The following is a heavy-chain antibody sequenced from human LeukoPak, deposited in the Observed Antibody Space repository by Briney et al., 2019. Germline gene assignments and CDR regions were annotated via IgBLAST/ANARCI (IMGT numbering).Heavy chain of an antibody. J-gene: IGHJ4*02. Sequence: ASVKVSCKAAGGTFSSYAISWVRQAPGQGLEWMGRIIPIFGTANYAQKFQGRVTITTDESTSTAYMELSSLRSEDTAVYYCARYIVGAYFDYWGQGTLVTVSS. V-gene: IGHV1-69*05. CDR2: IIPIFGTA. CDR3: ARYIVGAYFDY. CDR1: GGTFSSYA. D-gene: IGHD1-26*01.